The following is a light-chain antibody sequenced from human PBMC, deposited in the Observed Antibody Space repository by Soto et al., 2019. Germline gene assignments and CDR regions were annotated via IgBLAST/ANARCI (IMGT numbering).Light chain of an antibody. V-gene: IGLV2-11*01. J-gene: IGLJ2*01. CDR1: DSDVGYYNY. CDR2: DVT. CDR3: CSYAGYYTVV. Sequence: QSALTQPRSVSGSPGQSVTISCSGSDSDVGYYNYVSWYQQHPDKAPKLMIYDVTKRPSGVPDRFSASKSGNTASLTISGLQAEDEADYYCCSYAGYYTVVFGGGTQLTVL.